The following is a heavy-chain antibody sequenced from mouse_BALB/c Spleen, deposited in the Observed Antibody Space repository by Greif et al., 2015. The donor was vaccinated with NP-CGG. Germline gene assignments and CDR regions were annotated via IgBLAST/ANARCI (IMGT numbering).Heavy chain of an antibody. CDR2: IYPSDSYT. Sequence: QVQLKQSGAELVRPRASVKLSCKASGYTFTSYWINWVKQRPGQGLEWIGNIYPSDSYTNYNQKFKDKATLTVDKSSSTAYMQLSSPTSEDSAVYYCTRYGTTVVATPFDYWGQGTTLTVSS. CDR3: TRYGTTVVATPFDY. CDR1: GYTFTSYW. D-gene: IGHD1-1*01. V-gene: IGHV1-69*02. J-gene: IGHJ2*01.